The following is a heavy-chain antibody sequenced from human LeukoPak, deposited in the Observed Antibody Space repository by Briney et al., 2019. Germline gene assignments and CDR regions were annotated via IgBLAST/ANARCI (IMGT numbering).Heavy chain of an antibody. D-gene: IGHD2-8*01. Sequence: SETLSLTCSVAGDSFSSYYWNWIRQPPGKGLEWIGYIYYSGSTKYNPSPKSRVTISVDTSKNQFSLKLNSVTAADTAVYYCARASGYTNGYATHMVDYWGQGTLVTVSS. V-gene: IGHV4-59*01. CDR2: IYYSGST. CDR3: ARASGYTNGYATHMVDY. CDR1: GDSFSSYY. J-gene: IGHJ4*02.